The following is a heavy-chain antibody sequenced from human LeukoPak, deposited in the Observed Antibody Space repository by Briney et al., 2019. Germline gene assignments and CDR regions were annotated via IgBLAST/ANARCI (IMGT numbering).Heavy chain of an antibody. CDR1: GFTFSSYS. V-gene: IGHV3-21*01. Sequence: GGSLRLSCAASGFTFSSYSMNWVRQAPGKGLEWVSSISSSSNYIYYADSVKGRFTISRDNAKNTLYLQMNSLRAEDTAMYYCARALYGDPHFDYWGQGTLVTVSS. CDR2: ISSSSNYI. CDR3: ARALYGDPHFDY. J-gene: IGHJ4*02. D-gene: IGHD4-17*01.